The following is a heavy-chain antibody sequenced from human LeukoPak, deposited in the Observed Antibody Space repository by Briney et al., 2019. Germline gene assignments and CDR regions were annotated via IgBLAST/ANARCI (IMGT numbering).Heavy chain of an antibody. D-gene: IGHD4-23*01. CDR3: VRAGWELDY. J-gene: IGHJ4*02. CDR1: GFIFREYW. Sequence: GGSLRLSCAASGFIFREYWMSWVRQAPGKGLQWVAHIKEDGSEKYYLDSVKGRFTIARDDARTSLYLQMHSLRDEDTALYYCVRAGWELDYWGQGTPVTASS. V-gene: IGHV3-7*01. CDR2: IKEDGSEK.